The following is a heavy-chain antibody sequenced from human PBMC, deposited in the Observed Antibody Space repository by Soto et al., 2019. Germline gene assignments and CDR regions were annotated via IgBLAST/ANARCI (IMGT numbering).Heavy chain of an antibody. Sequence: QLQLQESGPGLVKPSETLSLTCTVSGGSISSSSYYWGWIRQPPGKGLEWIGSIYYSGSTYYNPSLKSRVTISVDTSKNQFSLKLSSVTAADTAVYYCARHGVGANLDYWGQGTLVTVSS. V-gene: IGHV4-39*01. CDR3: ARHGVGANLDY. J-gene: IGHJ4*02. CDR2: IYYSGST. D-gene: IGHD1-26*01. CDR1: GGSISSSSYY.